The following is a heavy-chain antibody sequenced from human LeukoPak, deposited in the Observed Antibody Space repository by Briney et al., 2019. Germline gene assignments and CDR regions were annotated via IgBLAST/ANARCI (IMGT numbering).Heavy chain of an antibody. V-gene: IGHV3-74*01. CDR3: ARDRDGEYSYGYSDY. CDR2: INSDGSTT. Sequence: PGGSLRLSCAASGFTFSTYWMHWVRQAPGKGLVWVSHINSDGSTTNYADSVKGRFTISRDNAKNTLYLQMNSLRAEDTAVYYCARDRDGEYSYGYSDYWGQGTLVTVSS. D-gene: IGHD5-18*01. J-gene: IGHJ4*02. CDR1: GFTFSTYW.